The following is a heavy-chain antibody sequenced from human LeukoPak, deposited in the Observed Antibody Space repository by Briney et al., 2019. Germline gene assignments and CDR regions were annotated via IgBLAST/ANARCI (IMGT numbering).Heavy chain of an antibody. CDR3: ARDPLSGDYYDSSGYWAPLFGMDV. J-gene: IGHJ6*02. CDR1: GYTFTSYY. CDR2: INPSGGST. V-gene: IGHV1-46*01. D-gene: IGHD3-22*01. Sequence: ASVEVSCKASGYTFTSYYMHWVRQAPGQGLEWMGIINPSGGSTSYAQKFQGRVTMTRDTSTSTVYMELSSLRSEDTAVYYCARDPLSGDYYDSSGYWAPLFGMDVWGQGTTVTVSS.